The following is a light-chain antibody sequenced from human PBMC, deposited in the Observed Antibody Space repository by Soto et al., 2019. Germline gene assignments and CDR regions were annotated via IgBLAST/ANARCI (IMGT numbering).Light chain of an antibody. CDR3: HQSYRTPRT. J-gene: IGKJ5*01. CDR2: AAS. Sequence: DIQITQSPSSLSASVGDRVTITCRASQRISSYLNWYQQKPAKSPQLLIYAASSLHSGVPSRFSGSGAGTDFTPTISSMLHADVATYYCHQSYRTPRTFGQGTRLEIK. CDR1: QRISSY. V-gene: IGKV1-39*01.